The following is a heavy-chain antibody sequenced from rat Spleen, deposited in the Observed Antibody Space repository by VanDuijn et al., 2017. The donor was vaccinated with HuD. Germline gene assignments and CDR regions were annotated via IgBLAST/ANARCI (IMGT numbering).Heavy chain of an antibody. CDR3: TRERVPGYNYYFDY. V-gene: IGHV2S12*01. CDR1: GFSLSSNG. CDR2: ISSGGST. J-gene: IGHJ2*01. Sequence: QVQLKESGPGLVQPSQTLSLTCTVSGFSLSSNGVSWVRQPPGKGLAWIAAISSGGSTYYNSALKSRLSISRDTSKSQVFLKMNSLQTEDTAIYFCTRERVPGYNYYFDYWGQGVMVTVSS. D-gene: IGHD1-4*01.